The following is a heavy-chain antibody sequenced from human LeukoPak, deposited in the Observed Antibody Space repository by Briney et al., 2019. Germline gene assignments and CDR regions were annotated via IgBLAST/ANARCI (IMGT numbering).Heavy chain of an antibody. Sequence: ASVKVSCKASGYTFTGYYMHWVRQAPGQGLEWMGRINPNSGGTNFAQKSQGRVTMTRDTSISTVYMELSRLRSDDTAVYYCAREGSWVSPDYWGQGTLVTVSS. D-gene: IGHD3-10*01. V-gene: IGHV1-2*06. CDR2: INPNSGGT. J-gene: IGHJ4*02. CDR1: GYTFTGYY. CDR3: AREGSWVSPDY.